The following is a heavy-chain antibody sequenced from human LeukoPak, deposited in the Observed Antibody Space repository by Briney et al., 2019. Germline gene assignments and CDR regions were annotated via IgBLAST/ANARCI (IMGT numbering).Heavy chain of an antibody. Sequence: GGSLRLSCAASGITVTSNHMSWVRQAPGKELEWVSVIYSGGSTYYADSVKGRFTISRDNSKNTLYLQMDSLRTEDAGVNLCAKLYNYGYINWGQGTLVTVSS. D-gene: IGHD5-18*01. V-gene: IGHV3-66*01. J-gene: IGHJ4*02. CDR1: GITVTSNH. CDR3: AKLYNYGYIN. CDR2: IYSGGST.